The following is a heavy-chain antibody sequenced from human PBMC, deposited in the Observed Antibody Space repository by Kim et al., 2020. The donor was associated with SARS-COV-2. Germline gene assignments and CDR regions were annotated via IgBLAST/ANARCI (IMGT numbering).Heavy chain of an antibody. CDR3: ARDRAGNYYYGMDV. Sequence: VGSRRLSCAASGFTFSSYAMHWVRQAPGKGLEWVAVISYDGSNKYYADSVKGRFTISRDNSKNTLYLQMNSLRAEDTAVYYCARDRAGNYYYGMDVWGQGTTVTASS. J-gene: IGHJ6*02. D-gene: IGHD6-13*01. CDR2: ISYDGSNK. CDR1: GFTFSSYA. V-gene: IGHV3-30*04.